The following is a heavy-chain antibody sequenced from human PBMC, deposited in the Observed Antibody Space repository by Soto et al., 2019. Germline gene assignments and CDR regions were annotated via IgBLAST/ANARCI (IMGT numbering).Heavy chain of an antibody. V-gene: IGHV4-31*03. Sequence: QVQLQESGPGLVKPSQTLSLTCTVSGGSISSGGYYWSWIRQHPGKGLEWIGYNYYSGSTYYNPSPTIRVTIPQATSNHQSSPRLSSVPAADTAVYYSASSSTRLGMDVWGKGTTVTVSS. J-gene: IGHJ6*04. CDR3: ASSSTRLGMDV. CDR1: GGSISSGGYY. D-gene: IGHD2-2*01. CDR2: NYYSGST.